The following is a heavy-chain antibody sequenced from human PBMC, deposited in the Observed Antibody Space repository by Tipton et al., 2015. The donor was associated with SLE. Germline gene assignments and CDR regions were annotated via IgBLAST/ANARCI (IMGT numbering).Heavy chain of an antibody. CDR2: IYAGDSDT. J-gene: IGHJ6*02. CDR3: ARQDQRGYYYYGMDV. V-gene: IGHV5-51*01. D-gene: IGHD2-2*01. Sequence: QSGAEVKKPGESLKISCKGSGYSFTNYWIGWVRQVPGKGLEWMGIIYAGDSDTRYSPSFQGQVTISADTSISTVYLQWSSLKASDTGMYYCARQDQRGYYYYGMDVWGQGTTVTASS. CDR1: GYSFTNYW.